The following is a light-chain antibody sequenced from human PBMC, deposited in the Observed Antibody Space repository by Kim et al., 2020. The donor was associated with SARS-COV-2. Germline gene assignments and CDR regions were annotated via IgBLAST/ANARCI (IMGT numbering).Light chain of an antibody. CDR3: QAWDSSTVV. Sequence: SYELTQPPSVSVSPGQTASITCSGAKLGDKYACWYQQKPGQSPVLVIYQDSKRPSGIPERFSGSYSGNTATLTISGTQAMDEADYYCQAWDSSTVVFGGG. CDR1: KLGDKY. J-gene: IGLJ2*01. CDR2: QDS. V-gene: IGLV3-1*01.